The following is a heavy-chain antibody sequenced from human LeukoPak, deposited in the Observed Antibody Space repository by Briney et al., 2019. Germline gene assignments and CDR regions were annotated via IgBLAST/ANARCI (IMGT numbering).Heavy chain of an antibody. D-gene: IGHD1-26*01. Sequence: GGSLRLSCAASGFIFSSYWMSWVRQAPGKGLEWVASIKEDGTETYYADSVKGRFTISRDNSKSTLYLQMNSLRAEDTAVYYCARGLSGSSHFDAFDIWGQGTMVTVSS. CDR3: ARGLSGSSHFDAFDI. CDR1: GFIFSSYW. CDR2: IKEDGTET. J-gene: IGHJ3*02. V-gene: IGHV3-7*01.